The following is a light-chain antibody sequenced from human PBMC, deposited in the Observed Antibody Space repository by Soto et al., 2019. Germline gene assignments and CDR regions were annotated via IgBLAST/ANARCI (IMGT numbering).Light chain of an antibody. J-gene: IGKJ4*01. CDR1: QSISSY. CDR2: AAS. V-gene: IGKV1D-8*02. Sequence: IWMTQSPSLLSASPGDRVTISCRMSQSISSYLAWYQQKPGKAPELLIYAASTLQSGVPSRFSGSGSGTDFTLTISSLQPDDFATYYCLQDYNYPHFGGGTKVDI. CDR3: LQDYNYPH.